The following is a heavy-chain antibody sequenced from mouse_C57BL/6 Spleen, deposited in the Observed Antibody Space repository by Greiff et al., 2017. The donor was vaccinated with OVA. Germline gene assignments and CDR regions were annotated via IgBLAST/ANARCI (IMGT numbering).Heavy chain of an antibody. Sequence: EVKVEESGGGLVKPGGSLKLSCAASGFTFSSYAMSWVRQTPEKRLEWVATISDGGSYTYYPDNVKGRFTISRDNAKNNLYLQMSHLKSEDTAMYYCARDLWDGSSSFAYWGQGTLVTVSA. CDR3: ARDLWDGSSSFAY. CDR2: ISDGGSYT. V-gene: IGHV5-4*01. D-gene: IGHD1-1*01. J-gene: IGHJ3*01. CDR1: GFTFSSYA.